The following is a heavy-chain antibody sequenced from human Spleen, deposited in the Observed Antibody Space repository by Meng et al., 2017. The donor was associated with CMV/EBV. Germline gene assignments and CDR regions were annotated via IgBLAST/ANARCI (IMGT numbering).Heavy chain of an antibody. Sequence: SETLSLTCAVYGGSFSGYYWSWIRQPPGKGLEWIGEINHSGSTNYNPSLKSRVTISVDTSKNQFSLKLSSVTAADTAVYYCAATSGSLAYFGSWGQGTLVTVSS. V-gene: IGHV4-34*01. CDR3: AATSGSLAYFGS. D-gene: IGHD5-12*01. J-gene: IGHJ4*02. CDR1: GGSFSGYY. CDR2: INHSGST.